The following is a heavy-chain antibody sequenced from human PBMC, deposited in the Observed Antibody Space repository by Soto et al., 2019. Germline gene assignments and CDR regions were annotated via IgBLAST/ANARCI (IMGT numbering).Heavy chain of an antibody. CDR3: ARMYGDFEQDN. J-gene: IGHJ4*02. CDR2: INHSGST. D-gene: IGHD4-17*01. CDR1: GGSFSGYY. Sequence: TSETLSLTCAAYGGSFSGYYWSWIRQPPEKGLEWIGEINHSGSTNYNPTLKSRVTISVDTSKNQSSLKLSSVTSADTAEYYCARMYGDFEQDNWGQGTPVTVSS. V-gene: IGHV4-34*01.